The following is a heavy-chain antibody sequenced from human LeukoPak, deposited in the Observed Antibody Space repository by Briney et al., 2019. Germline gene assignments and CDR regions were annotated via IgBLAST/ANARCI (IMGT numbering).Heavy chain of an antibody. Sequence: SETLSLTCTVSGGSISSYYWSWIRQPPGKGLEWIGYIYYSGSTNYNPSLKSRVTISVDTSKNQFSLKLSSVTAADTAVYYCARERSSWYTQNYYYYYMDVWGKGTTVTVSS. V-gene: IGHV4-59*01. CDR3: ARERSSWYTQNYYYYYMDV. CDR1: GGSISSYY. D-gene: IGHD6-13*01. CDR2: IYYSGST. J-gene: IGHJ6*03.